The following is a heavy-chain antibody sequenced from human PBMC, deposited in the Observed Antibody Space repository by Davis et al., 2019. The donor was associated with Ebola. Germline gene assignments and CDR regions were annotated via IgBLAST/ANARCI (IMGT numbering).Heavy chain of an antibody. J-gene: IGHJ6*02. CDR2: IYSGGST. D-gene: IGHD2-2*02. CDR1: GFTFSSYE. V-gene: IGHV3-53*01. CDR3: ARLDCTSSSCYTGNYYYYYGADV. Sequence: GESLKISCAASGFTFSSYEMSWVRQAPGKGLEWVSVIYSGGSTYYADSVKGRFTISRDNSKNTLYLQMNSLRAEDTAVYYCARLDCTSSSCYTGNYYYYYGADVWGQGTTVTVSS.